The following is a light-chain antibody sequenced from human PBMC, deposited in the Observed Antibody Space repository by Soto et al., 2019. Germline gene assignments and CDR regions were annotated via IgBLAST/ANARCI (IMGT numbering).Light chain of an antibody. J-gene: IGKJ1*01. CDR1: QSVSSSY. V-gene: IGKV3-20*01. CDR2: GAS. Sequence: EIVLTQSPGTLSLSPGERATLSCRASQSVSSSYLAWYQQKPGQTPRLLIYGASSRATGIPNRFSGGGSGTDFTLTISRLEPEDFAVYYCQQCGSSPRTFGQETKGEIK. CDR3: QQCGSSPRT.